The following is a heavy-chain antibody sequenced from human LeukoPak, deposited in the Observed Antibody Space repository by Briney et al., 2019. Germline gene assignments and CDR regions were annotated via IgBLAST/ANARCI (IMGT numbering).Heavy chain of an antibody. V-gene: IGHV3-30*02. Sequence: PGGSLRLSCAASGFTFRNSDMHWVRQAPGKGLEWVAFIQSDGGNKYYADSVKGRFTISRDNSKNTLYLQMNSLRAEDTAVYYCAKGRARGVAAVPVDYWGQGTLVTVSS. CDR1: GFTFRNSD. J-gene: IGHJ4*02. CDR3: AKGRARGVAAVPVDY. CDR2: IQSDGGNK. D-gene: IGHD6-13*01.